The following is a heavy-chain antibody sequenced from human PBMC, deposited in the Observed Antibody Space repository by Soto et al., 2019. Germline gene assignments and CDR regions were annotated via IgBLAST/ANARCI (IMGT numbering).Heavy chain of an antibody. CDR1: GFSLTPSGVG. J-gene: IGHJ4*02. V-gene: IGHV2-5*02. CDR2: IFWDDDK. Sequence: GSGPTLVNPTQTLTLTCTSSGFSLTPSGVGVGWIRQPPGKALEWLGIIFWDDDKRYRPSLRSRLTITKDTSKNQLVLTMTNMDPVDTATYYCAHLPWKQLWPRAPVVNWGQGTPVTVSS. CDR3: AHLPWKQLWPRAPVVN. D-gene: IGHD5-18*01.